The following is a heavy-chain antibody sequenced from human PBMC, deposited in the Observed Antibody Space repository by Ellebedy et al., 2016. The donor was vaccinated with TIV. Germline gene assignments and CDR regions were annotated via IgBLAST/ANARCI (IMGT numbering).Heavy chain of an antibody. CDR2: INPSGTT. Sequence: MPSETLSLTCAVYGGSFSGYFWSWTRQPPGKGLEWIGEINPSGTTNYKPSLKSRVTISVDTPKNQFPLRLTSVTAADTAVYYCARARGQYLYGSGSYFTIWGQGKMVTVSS. J-gene: IGHJ4*02. D-gene: IGHD3-10*01. V-gene: IGHV4-34*01. CDR3: ARARGQYLYGSGSYFTI. CDR1: GGSFSGYF.